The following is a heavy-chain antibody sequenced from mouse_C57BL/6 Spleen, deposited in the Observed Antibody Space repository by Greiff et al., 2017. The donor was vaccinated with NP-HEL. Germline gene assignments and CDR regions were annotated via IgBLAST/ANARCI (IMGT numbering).Heavy chain of an antibody. Sequence: VQLQQSGAELARPGASVKLSCKASGYTFTSYGISWVKQRTGQGLEWIGEIYPRSGNTYYNEKFKGKATLTADKSSSTAYMELRSLTSEDSAVYFCARGPFTTVVAFYAMDYWGQGTSVTVSS. J-gene: IGHJ4*01. CDR1: GYTFTSYG. V-gene: IGHV1-81*01. D-gene: IGHD1-1*01. CDR2: IYPRSGNT. CDR3: ARGPFTTVVAFYAMDY.